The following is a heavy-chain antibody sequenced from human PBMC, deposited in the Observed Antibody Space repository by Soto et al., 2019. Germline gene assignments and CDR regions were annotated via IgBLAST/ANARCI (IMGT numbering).Heavy chain of an antibody. J-gene: IGHJ4*02. CDR3: ARGRGFRLLGVPLDS. CDR1: GFSIDTAYL. CDR2: ISHSGRT. V-gene: IGHV4-38-2*01. D-gene: IGHD3-10*01. Sequence: SETLSLTCAVSGFSIDTAYLWGFILQAPGEGVECIGLISHSGRTFSNPSLKSRLTISIDTAKNELSLNLKSVTAADTAVYSCARGRGFRLLGVPLDSWGPGTPVTVSS.